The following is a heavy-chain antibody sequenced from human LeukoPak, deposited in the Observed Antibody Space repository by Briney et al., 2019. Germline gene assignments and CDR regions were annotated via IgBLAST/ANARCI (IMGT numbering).Heavy chain of an antibody. CDR3: ARVSSIAASSTGGIARWFDP. J-gene: IGHJ5*02. CDR1: GGTFSSYA. V-gene: IGHV1-69*05. D-gene: IGHD6-6*01. Sequence: ASVKVSCKASGGTFSSYAISWVRQAAGQGLEWMGGIIPIFGTANYAQKFQGRVTITTDESTSTAYMELSSLRSEDTAVYYCARVSSIAASSTGGIARWFDPWGQGTLVTVSS. CDR2: IIPIFGTA.